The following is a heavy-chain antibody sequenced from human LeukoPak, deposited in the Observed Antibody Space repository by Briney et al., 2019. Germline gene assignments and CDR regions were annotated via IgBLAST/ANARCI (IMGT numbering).Heavy chain of an antibody. J-gene: IGHJ4*02. D-gene: IGHD6-19*01. Sequence: PGRSLRLSCAASGFTFSSYGMHWVRQAPGKGLEWVAVISYDGSNKYYADSVKGRFTISRDNSKNTLYLQMNSLRAEDTAVNYCANALSSGWYYWGQGTLVTVSS. V-gene: IGHV3-30*18. CDR1: GFTFSSYG. CDR2: ISYDGSNK. CDR3: ANALSSGWYY.